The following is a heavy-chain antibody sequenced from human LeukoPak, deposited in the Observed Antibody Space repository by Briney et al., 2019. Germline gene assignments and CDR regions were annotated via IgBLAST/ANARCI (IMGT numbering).Heavy chain of an antibody. D-gene: IGHD2-2*01. Sequence: SETLSLTCTVSGGSISSGGYYWSWIRQPPGKGLEWIGYFYHSGSTYYNPSLKSRVTISVDRSKNQFSLKLTSVTAADTAVYYCARGDFQPTKDYYYMDVWGKGTTVTVSS. CDR2: FYHSGST. J-gene: IGHJ6*03. V-gene: IGHV4-30-2*01. CDR3: ARGDFQPTKDYYYMDV. CDR1: GGSISSGGYY.